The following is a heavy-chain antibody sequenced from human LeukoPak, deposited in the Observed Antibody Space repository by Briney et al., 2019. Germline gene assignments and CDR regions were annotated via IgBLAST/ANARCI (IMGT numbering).Heavy chain of an antibody. Sequence: PGGSLRLSCAASGFTFSNAWMSWVRQAPGKGLEWVSYISSSGNSIYYADSGKGRFTISRDNAKNSLYLQMNSLRVEDTAVYFCARDVCPGCPGDYWGQGTLVTVSS. CDR3: ARDVCPGCPGDY. J-gene: IGHJ4*02. D-gene: IGHD2-15*01. CDR1: GFTFSNAW. V-gene: IGHV3-11*01. CDR2: ISSSGNSI.